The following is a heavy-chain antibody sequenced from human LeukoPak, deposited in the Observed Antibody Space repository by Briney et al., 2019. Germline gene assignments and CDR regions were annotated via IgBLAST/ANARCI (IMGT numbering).Heavy chain of an antibody. CDR2: MKPKSGKR. CDR3: ARESGLTDNWLDS. J-gene: IGHJ5*01. V-gene: IGHV1-8*01. D-gene: IGHD5-12*01. CDR1: GYSFTTHD. Sequence: ASVKVSCKASGYSFTTHDINWVRQSTGQGLEWMGWMKPKSGKRGYAQKFQGRVTMTRDTSISTVYMELSSLGSDDTAVYYCARESGLTDNWLDSWGQGTLVIVSS.